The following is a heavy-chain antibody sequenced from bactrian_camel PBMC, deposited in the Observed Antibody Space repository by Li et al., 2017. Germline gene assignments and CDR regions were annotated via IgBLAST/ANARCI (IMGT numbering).Heavy chain of an antibody. D-gene: IGHD7*01. Sequence: VQLVESGGGSVQAGGSLRLSCVASGYTYKFHCVAWFRNEREGVAGIYTGGGNPYYADAVKGRFTISKDLSTNTLYLEMNTLRPEDSAKYYCASDRGSCGDGWRLRRGGFDYYGQGTQVTVS. CDR2: IYTGGGNP. J-gene: IGHJ4*01. CDR1: GYTYKFHC. V-gene: IGHV3S1*01. CDR3: ASDRGSCGDGWRLRRGGFDY.